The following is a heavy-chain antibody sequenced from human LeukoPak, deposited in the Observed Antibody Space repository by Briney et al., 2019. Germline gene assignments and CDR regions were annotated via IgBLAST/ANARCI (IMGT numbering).Heavy chain of an antibody. J-gene: IGHJ4*02. V-gene: IGHV1-8*01. CDR2: MNPNSGNT. Sequence: ASVKVSCKASGYTFTSYDINWVRQATGQGLEWMGWMNPNSGNTGYAQKFQGRVTMTRNTSISTAYMGLSSLRSEDTAVYYCARGFYYDFWSGYLNWGQGTLVTVSS. CDR3: ARGFYYDFWSGYLN. CDR1: GYTFTSYD. D-gene: IGHD3-3*01.